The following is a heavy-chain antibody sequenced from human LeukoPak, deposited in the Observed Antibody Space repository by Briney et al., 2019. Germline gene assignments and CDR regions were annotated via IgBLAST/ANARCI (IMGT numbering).Heavy chain of an antibody. CDR1: GGSISIYY. J-gene: IGHJ6*02. CDR2: IYYSGST. Sequence: SETLSLTCTVSGGSISIYYWSWIRQPPGKGLEWIGYIYYSGSTNYNPSLKSRVTISVDTSKNQFSLKLSSVTAADTAVYYCARRGDSSGWSRYYGMDVWGQGTTVTVSS. CDR3: ARRGDSSGWSRYYGMDV. V-gene: IGHV4-59*08. D-gene: IGHD6-19*01.